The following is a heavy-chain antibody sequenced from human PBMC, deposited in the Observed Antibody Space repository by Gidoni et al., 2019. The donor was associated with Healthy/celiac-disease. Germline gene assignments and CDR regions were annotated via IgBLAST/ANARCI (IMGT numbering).Heavy chain of an antibody. V-gene: IGHV3-30*04. D-gene: IGHD3-22*01. CDR1: GFTFRSYA. Sequence: QVQLVESGGGVVQPGRSLGLSCAASGFTFRSYAMHWVRQAPGKGLEWVAVISYDGSNKYYADSVKGRFTISRDNSKNTLYLQMNSLRAEDTAVYYCAGTHSDSSGYSHYFDYWGQGTLVTVSS. J-gene: IGHJ4*02. CDR2: ISYDGSNK. CDR3: AGTHSDSSGYSHYFDY.